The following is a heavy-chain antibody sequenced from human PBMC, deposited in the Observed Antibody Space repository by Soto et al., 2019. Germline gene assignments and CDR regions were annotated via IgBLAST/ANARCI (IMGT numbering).Heavy chain of an antibody. V-gene: IGHV3-30-3*01. CDR1: GFTFSSYA. J-gene: IGHJ4*02. Sequence: VQLVESGGGVVQPGRSLRLSCAASGFTFSSYAMHWVRQAPGKGLEWVAVISYDGSNKYYADSVKGRFTISRDNSKNTLYLQMNSLRAEDTAVYYCARDGAPYCSGGSCYPIDYWGQGTLVTVSS. CDR3: ARDGAPYCSGGSCYPIDY. CDR2: ISYDGSNK. D-gene: IGHD2-15*01.